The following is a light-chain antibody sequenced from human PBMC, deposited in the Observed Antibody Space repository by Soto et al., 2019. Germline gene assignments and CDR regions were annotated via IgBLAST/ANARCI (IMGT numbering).Light chain of an antibody. CDR1: QSVLYSSNNKNY. Sequence: DIVMTQSPDSMAVSLGERATINCKSSQSVLYSSNNKNYLAWYQQKPGQPPKLLIYWASTRESGVPDRFSGSGSGTDFTLTISSLQAEDVAVYYCQQFHITPFTFGPGTKVDIK. CDR3: QQFHITPFT. J-gene: IGKJ3*01. CDR2: WAS. V-gene: IGKV4-1*01.